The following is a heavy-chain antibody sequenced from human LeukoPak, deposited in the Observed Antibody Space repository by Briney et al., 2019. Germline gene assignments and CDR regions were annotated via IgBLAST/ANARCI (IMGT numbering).Heavy chain of an antibody. CDR1: GFTFDNNA. CDR3: AKEGSDCTNGICRYFDY. Sequence: GGSLRLSCAASGFTFDNNAMHWVRQAPGKGLEWVSSINWKSDNMDYADSVKGRFTIYRDNARNSLYLQMNSLRVEDTALYYCAKEGSDCTNGICRYFDYWGQGTLVTVSS. J-gene: IGHJ4*02. D-gene: IGHD2-8*01. V-gene: IGHV3-9*01. CDR2: INWKSDNM.